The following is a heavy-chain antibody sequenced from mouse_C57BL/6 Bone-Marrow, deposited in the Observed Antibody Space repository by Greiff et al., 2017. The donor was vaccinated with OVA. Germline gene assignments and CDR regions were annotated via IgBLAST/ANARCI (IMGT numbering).Heavy chain of an antibody. V-gene: IGHV1-4*01. CDR2: INPSSGYT. Sequence: QVQLQQSGAGLARPGASVKMSCKASGYTFTSYTMHWVKQRPGQGLEWIGYINPSSGYTKYNQKFKDKATLTADKSSSTAYMQLSSLTSEDSAVYYCARRTPLPEGLAYWGQGTLVTVSA. CDR3: ARRTPLPEGLAY. CDR1: GYTFTSYT. J-gene: IGHJ3*01.